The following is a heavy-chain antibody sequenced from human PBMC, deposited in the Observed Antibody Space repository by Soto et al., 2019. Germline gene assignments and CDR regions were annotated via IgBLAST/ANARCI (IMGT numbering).Heavy chain of an antibody. CDR3: AGGYEGDFWSGLVLNDY. Sequence: PSETLSLTCTVSGGSISSYYWSWIRQPPGKGLEWIGYIYYSGSTNYNPSLKSRVTISVDTSKNQFSLKLSSVTAADTAVYYCAGGYEGDFWSGLVLNDYWGQGTLVTVSS. J-gene: IGHJ4*02. D-gene: IGHD3-3*01. V-gene: IGHV4-59*01. CDR2: IYYSGST. CDR1: GGSISSYY.